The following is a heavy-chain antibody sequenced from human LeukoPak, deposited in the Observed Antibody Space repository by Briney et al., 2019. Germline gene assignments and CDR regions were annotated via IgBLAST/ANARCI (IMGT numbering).Heavy chain of an antibody. CDR1: GFTFSSYT. CDR3: ATGRTIVVVPAAMPDY. D-gene: IGHD2-2*01. J-gene: IGHJ4*02. Sequence: GGSLRLSCAASGFTFSSYTMSWVRQAPGKGLEWVSAISGSGGSTYYADSVKGRFTISRDNSKNTLYLQMNSLRAEDTAVYYCATGRTIVVVPAAMPDYWGQGTLVTVSS. V-gene: IGHV3-23*01. CDR2: ISGSGGST.